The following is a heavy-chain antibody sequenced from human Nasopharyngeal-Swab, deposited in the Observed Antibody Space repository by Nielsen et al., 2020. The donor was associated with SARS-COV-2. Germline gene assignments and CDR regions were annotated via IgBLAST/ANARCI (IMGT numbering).Heavy chain of an antibody. Sequence: WIRQPPGKGLEWIESIYYSGSTYYNLSLKSRVTISVDTSKNQFSLKLSSVTAADTAVYYCARHRPDCSSTSCYISHYYYMDVWGKGTTVTVSS. CDR2: IYYSGST. D-gene: IGHD2-2*02. CDR3: ARHRPDCSSTSCYISHYYYMDV. V-gene: IGHV4-39*01. J-gene: IGHJ6*03.